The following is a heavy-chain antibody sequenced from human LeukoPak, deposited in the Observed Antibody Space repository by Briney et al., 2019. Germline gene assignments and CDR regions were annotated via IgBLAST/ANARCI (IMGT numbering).Heavy chain of an antibody. CDR1: GYTFTSYD. V-gene: IGHV1-8*01. J-gene: IGHJ2*01. Sequence: GASVKVSCKASGYTFTSYDINWVRQAAGQGLEWMGWMNPNSGNTGYAQKFQDRVTMTRNTSISTAYMELSSLRSEDTAVYYCARAEKSYYDYVWGSYRQGRYFDLWGRGTLVTVSS. CDR3: ARAEKSYYDYVWGSYRQGRYFDL. CDR2: MNPNSGNT. D-gene: IGHD3-16*02.